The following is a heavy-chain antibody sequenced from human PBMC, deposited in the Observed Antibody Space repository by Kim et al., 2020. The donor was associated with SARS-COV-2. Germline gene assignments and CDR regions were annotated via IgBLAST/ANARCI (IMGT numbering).Heavy chain of an antibody. CDR2: IDPSDSYT. V-gene: IGHV5-10-1*01. D-gene: IGHD6-13*01. CDR1: GYSFTSYW. CDR3: AIRAQQQDYYYYGMDV. Sequence: GESLKISCKGSGYSFTSYWISWVRQMPGKGLEWMGRIDPSDSYTNYSPSFQGHVTISADKSISTAYLQWSSLKASDTAMYYCAIRAQQQDYYYYGMDVWGQGTTVTVSS. J-gene: IGHJ6*02.